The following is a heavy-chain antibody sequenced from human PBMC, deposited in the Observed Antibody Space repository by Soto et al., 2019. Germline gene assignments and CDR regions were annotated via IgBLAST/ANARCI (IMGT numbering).Heavy chain of an antibody. J-gene: IGHJ6*02. V-gene: IGHV1-69*01. D-gene: IGHD6-6*01. Sequence: QVQMVQSGAEVKKPGSSVKVSCKASGGTFSSYAISWVRQAPGQGLEWMGGIIPIFGTANYAQKFQGRVTITSDESTSTAYMELSSLRSEDTPVYYCARVQESSSSVPEYYYYYYGMDVWGQGTTVTVSS. CDR1: GGTFSSYA. CDR2: IIPIFGTA. CDR3: ARVQESSSSVPEYYYYYYGMDV.